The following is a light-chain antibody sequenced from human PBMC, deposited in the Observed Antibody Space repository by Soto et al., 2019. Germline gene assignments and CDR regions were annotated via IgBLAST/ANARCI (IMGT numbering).Light chain of an antibody. CDR1: QSLLHSNGYNY. Sequence: DIVMTQSPLSLPVTPGESASISCRSSQSLLHSNGYNYLDWYLQKPGQSPQLLIYLGSNRVSGVPDRFSGSGSGTDFTLKINRVEAEDVGIYYCMQGLQTQYTFGQGTKLEIK. CDR3: MQGLQTQYT. CDR2: LGS. J-gene: IGKJ2*01. V-gene: IGKV2-28*01.